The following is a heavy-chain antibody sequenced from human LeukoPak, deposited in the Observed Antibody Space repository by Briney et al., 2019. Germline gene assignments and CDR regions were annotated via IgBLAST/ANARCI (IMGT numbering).Heavy chain of an antibody. J-gene: IGHJ4*02. CDR2: ISSSGSTI. D-gene: IGHD3-22*01. CDR3: ARDYYDSSGYAKVSFDY. V-gene: IGHV3-48*03. Sequence: GGSLRLSCAASGFTFSSYEMNWVRQAPGKGLEWVSYISSSGSTIYYADSVKGRFTISRDNAKNSLYLQMNSLRAEDTAVYYCARDYYDSSGYAKVSFDYWGQGTLVTVSS. CDR1: GFTFSSYE.